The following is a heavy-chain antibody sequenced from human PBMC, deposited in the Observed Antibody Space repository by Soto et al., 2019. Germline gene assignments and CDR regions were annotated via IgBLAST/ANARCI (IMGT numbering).Heavy chain of an antibody. CDR2: ISYDGSNK. V-gene: IGHV3-30*18. Sequence: PGGSLRLSCAASGFTFSSYGMHWARQAPGKGLEWVAVISYDGSNKYYADSVKGRFTISRDNSKNTLYLQMNSLRAEDTTVYYCAKDYDILTGNYYGMDVWGQGTTLTVSS. CDR3: AKDYDILTGNYYGMDV. D-gene: IGHD3-9*01. CDR1: GFTFSSYG. J-gene: IGHJ6*02.